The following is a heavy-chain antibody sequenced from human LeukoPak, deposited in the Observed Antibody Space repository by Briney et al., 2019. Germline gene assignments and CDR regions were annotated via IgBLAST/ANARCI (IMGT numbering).Heavy chain of an antibody. CDR2: IRYDGSNK. Sequence: GGSLRLSCAASGFTFSSYGMHWVRQAPGKGLEWVAFIRYDGSNKYYADSVKGRFTISRDNSKNTLYLQMNSLRAEDTAVYYCAKDRKQGSITIFGVVFDYWGQGTLVTVSS. D-gene: IGHD3-3*01. V-gene: IGHV3-30*02. J-gene: IGHJ4*02. CDR1: GFTFSSYG. CDR3: AKDRKQGSITIFGVVFDY.